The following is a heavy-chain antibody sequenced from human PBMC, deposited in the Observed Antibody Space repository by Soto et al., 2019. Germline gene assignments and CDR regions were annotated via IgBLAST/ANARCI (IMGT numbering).Heavy chain of an antibody. CDR3: AKDRRGNGDPDDAFDI. J-gene: IGHJ3*02. V-gene: IGHV3-23*01. Sequence: EVPLLESGGGLVQPGGSLRLSCAASGFTFSSYAMSWVRQAPGKGLEWVSAISGSGGSTYYADSVKGRFTISRDNSKNTLYLQMNSLRAEDTAVYYCAKDRRGNGDPDDAFDIWGQGTMVTVSS. CDR2: ISGSGGST. D-gene: IGHD1-1*01. CDR1: GFTFSSYA.